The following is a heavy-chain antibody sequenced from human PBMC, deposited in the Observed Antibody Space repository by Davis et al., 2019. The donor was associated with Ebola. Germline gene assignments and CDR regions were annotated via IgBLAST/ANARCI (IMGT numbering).Heavy chain of an antibody. J-gene: IGHJ4*02. D-gene: IGHD6-19*01. CDR2: IYYSGTT. V-gene: IGHV4-59*01. Sequence: SETLSLTCTVSGGSFSTYYWSWVRQPPGKGLEWVGYIYYSGTTHYNPSLRGRVNISVDTSKKHFSLKLGSVTAADTAVYYCARGSQWLGPDYWGQGTLVTVSS. CDR1: GGSFSTYY. CDR3: ARGSQWLGPDY.